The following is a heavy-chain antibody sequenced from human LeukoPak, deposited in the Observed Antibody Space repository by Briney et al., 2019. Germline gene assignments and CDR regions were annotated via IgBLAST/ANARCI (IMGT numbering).Heavy chain of an antibody. V-gene: IGHV3-30-3*01. J-gene: IGHJ3*02. CDR3: ARGTSQGYCGGGDCYGAFDI. CDR2: ISYDGSNK. Sequence: GGSLRLSCAASGFIFNSYAFHWVRQAPGKGLEWVAVISYDGSNKYYADSVKGRFTISRDNSKNTVYLQMNSLRVEDTAVYYCARGTSQGYCGGGDCYGAFDIWGQGTMVTVSS. D-gene: IGHD2-15*01. CDR1: GFIFNSYA.